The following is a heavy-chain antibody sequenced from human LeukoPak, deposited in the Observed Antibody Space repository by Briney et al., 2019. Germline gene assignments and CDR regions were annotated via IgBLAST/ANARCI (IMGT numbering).Heavy chain of an antibody. CDR3: ARDGSVAGDYYSGMDV. CDR2: ISGYNGNT. D-gene: IGHD6-19*01. V-gene: IGHV1-18*01. CDR1: GYTFTSHG. Sequence: ASVKVSCKASGYTFTSHGISWVRQAPGQGLEWMGWISGYNGNTNYAQKLRGRVTVTTDTSTSTAYMELRSLRSDDTAVYYCARDGSVAGDYYSGMDVWGQGTTVTASS. J-gene: IGHJ6*02.